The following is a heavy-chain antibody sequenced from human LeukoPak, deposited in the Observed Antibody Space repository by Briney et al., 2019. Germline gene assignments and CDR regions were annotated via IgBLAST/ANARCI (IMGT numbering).Heavy chain of an antibody. V-gene: IGHV3-30*02. CDR1: GFIFSTYG. CDR3: AKDVRTIIAVAGTFDD. J-gene: IGHJ4*02. Sequence: GGSLRLSCAASGFIFSTYGMHWVRQAPGKGLEWVAFIQFDGSDKYYADSVKGRFTISRDNSKNTLYLQMSSLRAEDTAVYYCAKDVRTIIAVAGTFDDWGQGTLVTVSS. D-gene: IGHD6-19*01. CDR2: IQFDGSDK.